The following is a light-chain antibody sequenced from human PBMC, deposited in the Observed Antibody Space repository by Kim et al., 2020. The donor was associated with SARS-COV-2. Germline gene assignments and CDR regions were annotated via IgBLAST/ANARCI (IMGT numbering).Light chain of an antibody. J-gene: IGLJ2*01. CDR1: SSDVGAYKY. Sequence: GQSVTLSCTGNSSDVGAYKYVSWYQQHPGQVPKLSVYEVDQRPSGVPDRFSGSKSGNTASLTVSGLQADDEADYYCSAYAGSNNLIFGGGTQLTVL. CDR3: SAYAGSNNLI. CDR2: EVD. V-gene: IGLV2-8*01.